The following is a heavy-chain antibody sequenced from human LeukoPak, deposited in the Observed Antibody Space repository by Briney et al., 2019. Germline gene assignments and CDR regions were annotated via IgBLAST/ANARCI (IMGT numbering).Heavy chain of an antibody. V-gene: IGHV1-69-2*01. CDR2: VDPEDGET. D-gene: IGHD1-26*01. J-gene: IGHJ3*02. CDR3: ATGGVGASSRPHDAFDI. CDR1: GYTFTDYY. Sequence: AASVKISCKVSGYTFTDYYMHWVQRAPGKGLEWMGLVDPEDGETIYAEKFQGRVTITADTSTDTAYMELSSLRSGDTAVYYCATGGVGASSRPHDAFDIWGPGTMVTVSS.